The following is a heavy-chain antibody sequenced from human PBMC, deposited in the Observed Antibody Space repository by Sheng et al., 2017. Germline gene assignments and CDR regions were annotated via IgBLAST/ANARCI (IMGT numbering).Heavy chain of an antibody. J-gene: IGHJ4*02. D-gene: IGHD1-1*01. Sequence: QVQLVQSGAEVKKPGASVTVSCRASGYTFNDYDINWVRQAAGQGLEWVGWINPKNDNAGFAQKFQDRFTITRDTSMSTVYLELNSLISEDTAMYYCARGRHWNPDYWGQGTLVT. CDR2: INPKNDNA. V-gene: IGHV1-8*03. CDR1: GYTFNDYD. CDR3: ARGRHWNPDY.